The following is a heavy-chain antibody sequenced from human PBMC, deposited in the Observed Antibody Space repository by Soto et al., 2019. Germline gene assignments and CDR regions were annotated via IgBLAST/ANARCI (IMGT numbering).Heavy chain of an antibody. CDR1: GGSITSDTW. CDR3: IRNGYFCLEF. V-gene: IGHV4-4*02. CDR2: IHDSGST. J-gene: IGHJ4*02. Sequence: QLQLQESGPGLLKPSETLSLTCAVSGGSITSDTWWSWVRQPPGKGLEWIGEIHDSGSTTYDPSLKSRVTILIDKSKNQFSLKLNSVTAAATAVYYCIRNGYFCLEFWGQGTLVTVSS. D-gene: IGHD3-16*01.